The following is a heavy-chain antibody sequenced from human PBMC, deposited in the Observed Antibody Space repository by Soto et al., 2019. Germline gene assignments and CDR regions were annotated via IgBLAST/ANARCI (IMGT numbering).Heavy chain of an antibody. CDR1: GYTFSTYG. D-gene: IGHD1-1*01. CDR3: ARDWKGAEGFDP. Sequence: QVQLVQSGAEVKKPGASVKVSCKASGYTFSTYGFSWVRQAPGQGLEWMGWIGADNGDTNYAQKFQGRVTMTTDTSTTTSYMELRSLTSDDTAVYFGARDWKGAEGFDPWGQGTLVTVSS. J-gene: IGHJ5*02. V-gene: IGHV1-18*01. CDR2: IGADNGDT.